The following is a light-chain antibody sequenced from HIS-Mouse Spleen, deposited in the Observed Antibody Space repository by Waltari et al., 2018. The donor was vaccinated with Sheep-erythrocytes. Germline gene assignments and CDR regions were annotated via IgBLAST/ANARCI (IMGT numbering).Light chain of an antibody. J-gene: IGKJ4*01. CDR3: QQSYSTPPLT. Sequence: IQMTQSPSSLSASVGDRVTLTCRASQSISSYLNWYQQKPGKAPKLLIYAASSLQSGVPSRFSGSGSGTDFTLTISSLQPEDFATYYCQQSYSTPPLTFGGGTKVEIK. V-gene: IGKV1-39*01. CDR2: AAS. CDR1: QSISSY.